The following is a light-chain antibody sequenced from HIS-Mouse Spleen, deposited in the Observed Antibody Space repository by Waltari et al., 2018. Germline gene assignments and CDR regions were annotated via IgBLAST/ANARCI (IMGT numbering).Light chain of an antibody. V-gene: IGLV3-10*01. J-gene: IGLJ2*01. CDR1: ALPKKY. CDR2: EDS. Sequence: SYELTQPPSVSVSPGQTARITCSGDALPKKYAYWYQQKSGQAPVLVIYEDSKRPSGIPGRFAGSSSGTMATLTISGAQVEDEADYYCYSTDSSVNHRVFGGGTKLTVL. CDR3: YSTDSSVNHRV.